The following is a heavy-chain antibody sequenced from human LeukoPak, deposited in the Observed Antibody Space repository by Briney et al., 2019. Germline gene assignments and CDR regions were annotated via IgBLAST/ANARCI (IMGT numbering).Heavy chain of an antibody. J-gene: IGHJ4*02. CDR3: AKMGWYYDSSGYYFDY. CDR1: GFTFSDYY. V-gene: IGHV3-30*02. Sequence: GGSLRLSCAASGFTFSDYYMSWIRQAPGKGLEWVAFIRFDANNKYYADSVKGRFTISRDNSKNTLYLQMNSLRAEDTAVYYCAKMGWYYDSSGYYFDYWGQGTLVTVSS. CDR2: IRFDANNK. D-gene: IGHD3-22*01.